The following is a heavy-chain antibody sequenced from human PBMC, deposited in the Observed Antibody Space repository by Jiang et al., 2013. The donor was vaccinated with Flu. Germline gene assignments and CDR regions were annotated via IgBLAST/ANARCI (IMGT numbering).Heavy chain of an antibody. CDR2: IDWDDDK. CDR1: GFSLSTSGMC. J-gene: IGHJ4*02. Sequence: KPTQTLTLTCSFSGFSLSTSGMCVTWIRQPPGKALERLALIDWDDDKYYSDSLKTRLSISKDTSKNQVVLTMTDMDPVDTATYYCARVRWYADLADSWGQGTLVTVSS. CDR3: ARVRWYADLADS. D-gene: IGHD2-15*01. V-gene: IGHV2-70*01.